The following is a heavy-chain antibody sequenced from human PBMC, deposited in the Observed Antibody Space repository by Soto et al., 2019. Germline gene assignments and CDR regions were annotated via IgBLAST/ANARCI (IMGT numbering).Heavy chain of an antibody. V-gene: IGHV1-69*13. CDR3: AREAEGYYDSSGPYYYYGMDV. CDR1: GCTFSSYA. Sequence: ASVKVSCKASGCTFSSYAISWVRQAPGQGLEWMGGIIPIFGTANYAQKFQGRVTITADESTSTAYMELSSLRSEDTAVYYCAREAEGYYDSSGPYYYYGMDVWGQGTTVTVSS. CDR2: IIPIFGTA. J-gene: IGHJ6*02. D-gene: IGHD3-22*01.